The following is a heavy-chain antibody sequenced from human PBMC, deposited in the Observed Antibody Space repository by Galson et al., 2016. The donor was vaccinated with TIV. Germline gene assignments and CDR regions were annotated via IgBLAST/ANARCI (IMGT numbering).Heavy chain of an antibody. V-gene: IGHV1-8*02. D-gene: IGHD4-17*01. CDR1: GYTFTSYD. CDR2: MNPNSGNT. J-gene: IGHJ4*02. Sequence: SVKVSCKASGYTFTSYDINWARQATGQGLEWTGWMNPNSGNTGYAQKFRGRVTMTRNTSVRTAYMELSSLRFEDTAVYYCARSGDYGDYWGQGTLVTVSS. CDR3: ARSGDYGDY.